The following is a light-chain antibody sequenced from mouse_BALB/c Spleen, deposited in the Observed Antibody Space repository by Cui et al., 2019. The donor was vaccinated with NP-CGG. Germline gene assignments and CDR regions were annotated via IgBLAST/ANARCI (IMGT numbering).Light chain of an antibody. J-gene: IGLJ1*01. CDR3: ALWYSNHWV. CDR1: TGTCTTSNY. CDR2: GTN. V-gene: IGLV1*01. Sequence: QSVVTQDSALTTSPGETVTLTCRSSTGTCTTSNYANWVQEKPDHLFTGLIGGTNNRAPGVPARFSGSLIGDKAALTITGAQTEDEAIYFCALWYSNHWVFGGGTKLTVL.